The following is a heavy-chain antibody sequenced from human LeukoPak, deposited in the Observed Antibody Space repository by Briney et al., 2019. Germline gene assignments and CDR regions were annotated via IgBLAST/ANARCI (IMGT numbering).Heavy chain of an antibody. V-gene: IGHV3-48*03. Sequence: GGSLRLSCAASGFTFSSFEMNWVRQAPGKGLEWVSYISSYSNTIYYADSVKGRLTISRDNAKNSLYLQINSLRGEDTAVYYCAKRWLQLQLDYFDYWGQGTLVTVSS. CDR1: GFTFSSFE. D-gene: IGHD5-24*01. CDR2: ISSYSNTI. J-gene: IGHJ4*02. CDR3: AKRWLQLQLDYFDY.